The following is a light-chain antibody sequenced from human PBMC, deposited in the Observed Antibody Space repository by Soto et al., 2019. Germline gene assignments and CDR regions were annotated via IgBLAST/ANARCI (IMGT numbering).Light chain of an antibody. J-gene: IGKJ1*01. Sequence: EIVMTQSPAILSVSPGERATLSCRASQSISSNLAWYQHKPGQAPRVLIYRASTRATGIPPRFSGSGSGTEFTLTISNLQSEDFAVYYCQQYNNWPPWTFGQGTKVDIK. CDR2: RAS. CDR3: QQYNNWPPWT. V-gene: IGKV3-15*01. CDR1: QSISSN.